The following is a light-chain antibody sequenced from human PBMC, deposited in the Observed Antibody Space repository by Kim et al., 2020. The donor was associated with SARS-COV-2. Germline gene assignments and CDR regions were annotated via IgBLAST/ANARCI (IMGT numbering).Light chain of an antibody. Sequence: EPASISCRSSQSLLHSNGYTYLDWYLQKLGQSPQLLIYLTSTRASGVPDRFSGSGSGTDFTLKISRVEAEDVGIYYCMQALQTPYTFGQGTKLEI. J-gene: IGKJ2*01. CDR1: QSLLHSNGYTY. CDR3: MQALQTPYT. V-gene: IGKV2-28*01. CDR2: LTS.